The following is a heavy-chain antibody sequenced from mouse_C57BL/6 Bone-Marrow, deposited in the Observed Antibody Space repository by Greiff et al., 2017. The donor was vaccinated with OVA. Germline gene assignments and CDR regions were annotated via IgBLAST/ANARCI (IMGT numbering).Heavy chain of an antibody. CDR1: GFTFSDYY. CDR2: ISNGGGST. V-gene: IGHV5-12*01. Sequence: EVKLEESGEGLVQPGGSLKLSCAASGFTFSDYYMYWVRQTPEKRLEWVAYISNGGGSTYYPDTVKGRFTISRDNAKNTLYLQMSRLKSEDTAMYYCARLWLANWDWYFDVWGTGTTVTVSS. D-gene: IGHD4-1*01. CDR3: ARLWLANWDWYFDV. J-gene: IGHJ1*03.